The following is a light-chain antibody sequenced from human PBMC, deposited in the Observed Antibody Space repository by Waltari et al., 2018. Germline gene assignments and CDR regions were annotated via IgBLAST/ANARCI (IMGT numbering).Light chain of an antibody. CDR1: SGLNVGTYR. J-gene: IGLJ3*02. CDR3: AICYSSTWV. V-gene: IGLV5-39*01. Sequence: QPVLTQPTSLSASPGASARFTCTLRSGLNVGTYRIYWYQQKTGSLPRYLLRYKSESDKQQGSGVPSRFSGSKDASTNAGLLLISGLQSEDEADYYCAICYSSTWVFGGGTKLTVL. CDR2: YKSESDK.